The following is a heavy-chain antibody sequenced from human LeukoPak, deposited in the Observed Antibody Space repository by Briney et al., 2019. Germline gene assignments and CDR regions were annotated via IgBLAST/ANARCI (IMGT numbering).Heavy chain of an antibody. CDR1: GFTFSSYA. V-gene: IGHV3-30*01. J-gene: IGHJ5*02. D-gene: IGHD3-10*01. CDR3: ARSDGSYYMGWFDP. CDR2: ISYDGSNK. Sequence: GRSLRLSRAASGFTFSSYAMHWVRQAPGKGLEWVAVISYDGSNKYYADSVKGRFTISRGNSKNTLYLQMNSLRAEDTAVYYCARSDGSYYMGWFDPWGQGTLVTVSS.